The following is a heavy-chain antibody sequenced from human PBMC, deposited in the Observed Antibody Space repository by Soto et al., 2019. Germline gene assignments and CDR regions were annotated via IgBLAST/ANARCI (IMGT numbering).Heavy chain of an antibody. CDR2: ISYDGSNK. Sequence: WGSLILSCAASGFTCSSYAMHWVRQAPGKGLEWVAVISYDGSNKYYADSVKGRFTISRDNSKNTLYLQMNSLRAEDTDVYYCARDNDSSAVIPRWGLDYWGQGTLVTVSS. CDR3: ARDNDSSAVIPRWGLDY. CDR1: GFTCSSYA. J-gene: IGHJ4*02. V-gene: IGHV3-30-3*01. D-gene: IGHD3-22*01.